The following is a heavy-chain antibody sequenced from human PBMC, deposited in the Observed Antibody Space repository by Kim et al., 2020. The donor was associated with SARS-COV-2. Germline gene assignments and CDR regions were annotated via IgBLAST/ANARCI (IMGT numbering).Heavy chain of an antibody. CDR1: GFTFSSYS. CDR3: ARRMGGWDYFDY. V-gene: IGHV3-21*01. CDR2: ISSSSSYI. D-gene: IGHD6-19*01. J-gene: IGHJ4*02. Sequence: GGSLRLSCAASGFTFSSYSMNWVRQAPGKGLEWVSSISSSSSYIYYADSVKGRFTISRDNAKNSLYLQMNSLRAEDTAVYYCARRMGGWDYFDYWGQGTLVTVSS.